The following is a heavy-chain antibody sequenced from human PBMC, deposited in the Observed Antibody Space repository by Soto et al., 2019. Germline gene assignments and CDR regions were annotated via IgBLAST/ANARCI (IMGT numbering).Heavy chain of an antibody. CDR2: IWYDGSNK. CDR3: ARVRSNWNYYYGMDV. J-gene: IGHJ6*02. V-gene: IGHV3-33*01. CDR1: GFTFSSYG. D-gene: IGHD1-1*01. Sequence: GGSLRLSCAASGFTFSSYGMHWVRQAPGKGLEWVAVIWYDGSNKYYADSVKGRFTISRDNSKNTLYLQMNSLRAEDTAVHYCARVRSNWNYYYGMDVWGQGTTVTVSS.